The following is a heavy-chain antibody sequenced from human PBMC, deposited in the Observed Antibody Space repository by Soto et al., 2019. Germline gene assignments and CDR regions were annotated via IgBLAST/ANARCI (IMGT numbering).Heavy chain of an antibody. J-gene: IGHJ6*02. CDR3: ARSPDSSGYYPRWYYYGMDV. CDR2: IYHSGST. Sequence: PSETLSLTCAVPGGSLSSTNWSRWVRQTPGKGLEWIGEIYHSGSTNYNPSLKSRVTISVDKSKNQFSLKLSSVTAADTAVYYCARSPDSSGYYPRWYYYGMDVWGQGTTVTVSS. D-gene: IGHD3-22*01. CDR1: GGSLSSTNW. V-gene: IGHV4-4*02.